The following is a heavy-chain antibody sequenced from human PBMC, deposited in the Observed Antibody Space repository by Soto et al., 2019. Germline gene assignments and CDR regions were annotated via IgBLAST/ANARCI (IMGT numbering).Heavy chain of an antibody. D-gene: IGHD6-13*01. CDR3: ARAIAAAGTTTALTDY. V-gene: IGHV4-61*01. Sequence: SGTLYLTCAVSGGSISGSSYYWSWIRQPPGKGLEWIGYIFYTGSTNYNPSLKSRVTISVDTSKKQFSLKLSSVTAADTAVYYCARAIAAAGTTTALTDYWGQGTLVTVSS. CDR1: GGSISGSSYY. J-gene: IGHJ4*02. CDR2: IFYTGST.